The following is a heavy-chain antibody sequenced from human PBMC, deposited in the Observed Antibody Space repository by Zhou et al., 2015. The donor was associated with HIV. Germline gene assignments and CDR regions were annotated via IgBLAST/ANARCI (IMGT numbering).Heavy chain of an antibody. CDR1: GFNFSDYG. Sequence: VQLVESGGRPGQAWGGSLRLSCVGSGFNFSDYGMHWVRQAPGKGLEWVAIIWYDGTSKNYQESVKGRFTVSRDNYKNTVYVQMNNLRVEDTAVYYCAREERYNSGWHFDNWGQGTLVTVSS. CDR3: AREERYNSGWHFDN. V-gene: IGHV3-33*01. CDR2: IWYDGTSK. J-gene: IGHJ4*02. D-gene: IGHD6-19*01.